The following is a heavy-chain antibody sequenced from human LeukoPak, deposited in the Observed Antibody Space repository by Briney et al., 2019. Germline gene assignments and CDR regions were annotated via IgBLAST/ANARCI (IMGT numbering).Heavy chain of an antibody. CDR3: ARGRSYGPFDY. V-gene: IGHV4-59*12. D-gene: IGHD5-18*01. CDR2: IYYSGNT. J-gene: IGHJ4*02. Sequence: SETLSLTCTVSGGSISSYYWSWIRQPPGKGLEWIGYIYYSGNTNYNPSLKSRVTISVDTSKNQFSLQLNSVTPEDTAVYYCARGRSYGPFDYWGQGTLVTVSS. CDR1: GGSISSYY.